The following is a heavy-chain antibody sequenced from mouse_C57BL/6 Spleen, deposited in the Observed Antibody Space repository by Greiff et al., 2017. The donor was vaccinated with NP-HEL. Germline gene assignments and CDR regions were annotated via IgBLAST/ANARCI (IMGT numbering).Heavy chain of an antibody. CDR1: GYTFTSYT. CDR2: INPSSGYT. Sequence: QVQLQQSGAELARPGASVKMSCKASGYTFTSYTMHWVKQRPGQGLEWIGYINPSSGYTKYNQKFKDKATLTADKSSSTAYMQLSSLTSEDSAVYYCARWDTTVVAKDYWGQGTTLTVSS. D-gene: IGHD1-1*01. V-gene: IGHV1-4*01. CDR3: ARWDTTVVAKDY. J-gene: IGHJ2*01.